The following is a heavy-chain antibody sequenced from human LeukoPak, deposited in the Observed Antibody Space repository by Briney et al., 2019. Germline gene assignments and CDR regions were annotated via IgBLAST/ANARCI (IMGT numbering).Heavy chain of an antibody. CDR2: IYYTGST. CDR3: TRLSRYCSSSSCRTSQYYFDY. Sequence: KPSETLSLTCSVSGVSISDHHWSWLRQSPGKGLEWVGYIYYTGSTNYNPSLKSRVSMSVARNQFSLNLRSVTAADSAVYYCTRLSRYCSSSSCRTSQYYFDYWGQGAPVTVSS. D-gene: IGHD2-2*01. V-gene: IGHV4-59*11. J-gene: IGHJ4*02. CDR1: GVSISDHH.